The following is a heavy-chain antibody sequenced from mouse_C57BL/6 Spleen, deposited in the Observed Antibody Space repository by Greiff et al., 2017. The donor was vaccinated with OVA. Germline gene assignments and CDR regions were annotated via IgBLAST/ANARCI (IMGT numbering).Heavy chain of an antibody. D-gene: IGHD2-12*01. CDR2: ISNGGGST. CDR3: ARHPYYSSYYAMDY. V-gene: IGHV5-12*01. J-gene: IGHJ4*01. CDR1: GFTFSDYY. Sequence: EVHLVESGGGLVQPGGSLKLSCAASGFTFSDYYMYWVRQTPEKRLEWVAYISNGGGSTYYPDTVKGRFTISRDNAKNTLYLQMSRLKSEDTAMYYCARHPYYSSYYAMDYWGQGTSVTVAS.